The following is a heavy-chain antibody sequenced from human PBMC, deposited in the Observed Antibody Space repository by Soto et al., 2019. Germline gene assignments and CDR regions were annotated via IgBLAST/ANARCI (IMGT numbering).Heavy chain of an antibody. CDR1: GGTFSSYA. Sequence: SVKVSCKASGGTFSSYAISWVRQAPGQGLEWMGGIIPIFGTANYAQKFQGRVTITADESTSTAYMELSSLRSEDTAVYYCASRTDYGDSLGYYYYYGMDVWGQGTTVTVSS. J-gene: IGHJ6*01. CDR2: IIPIFGTA. CDR3: ASRTDYGDSLGYYYYYGMDV. D-gene: IGHD4-17*01. V-gene: IGHV1-69*13.